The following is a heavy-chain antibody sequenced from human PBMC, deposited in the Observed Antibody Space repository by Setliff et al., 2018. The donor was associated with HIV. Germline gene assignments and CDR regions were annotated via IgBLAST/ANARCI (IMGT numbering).Heavy chain of an antibody. Sequence: SETLSLTCTVSGASVSSHSWSWIRQSPGRGLEWIVSFYVSGNTHYNPSLKSRVSFSIDTSKNQFSLRLGSLTAADTAIFYCARPIVRGLEAFDIWGQVTRVTVS. CDR3: ARPIVRGLEAFDI. V-gene: IGHV4-59*02. J-gene: IGHJ3*02. D-gene: IGHD3-10*01. CDR2: FYVSGNT. CDR1: GASVSSHS.